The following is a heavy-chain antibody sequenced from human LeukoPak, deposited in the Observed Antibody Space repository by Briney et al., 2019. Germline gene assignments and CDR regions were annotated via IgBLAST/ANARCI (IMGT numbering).Heavy chain of an antibody. CDR2: IWYDGSNK. V-gene: IGHV3-33*08. J-gene: IGHJ4*02. CDR3: TSFEY. CDR1: GFTFSSYA. Sequence: GGSLRLSCVASGFTFSSYAMSWVRQAPGKGLEWVAVIWYDGSNKYYADSVKGRFTISRDNSKNTLYLEMSSLRAEDTAVYYCTSFEYWGQGTLVTVSS.